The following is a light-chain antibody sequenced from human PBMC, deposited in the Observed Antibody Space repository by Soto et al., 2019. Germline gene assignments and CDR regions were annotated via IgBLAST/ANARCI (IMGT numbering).Light chain of an antibody. CDR2: EVT. CDR1: SSDVGGYDY. CDR3: SSYTTTSTPYV. V-gene: IGLV2-14*01. J-gene: IGLJ1*01. Sequence: QSALTQPPSASGSPGQSVTISCTGTSSDVGGYDYVSWYQQHPGKAPKLMIYEVTNRPSGVSNRFSGSKSGNTASLTISGLRAEDEADYYCSSYTTTSTPYVFGIGTKVTVL.